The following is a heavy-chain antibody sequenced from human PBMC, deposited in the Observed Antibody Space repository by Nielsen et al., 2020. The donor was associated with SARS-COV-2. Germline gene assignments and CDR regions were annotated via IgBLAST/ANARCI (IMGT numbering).Heavy chain of an antibody. CDR2: ISSSSSYT. V-gene: IGHV3-11*06. Sequence: RQAPGKGLEWVSYISSSSSYTNYADSVKGRFTISRDNSKNTPYLQMNSLRAEDTAVYYCARDLTAMATSWLDPWGQGTLVTVSS. D-gene: IGHD5-18*01. J-gene: IGHJ5*02. CDR3: ARDLTAMATSWLDP.